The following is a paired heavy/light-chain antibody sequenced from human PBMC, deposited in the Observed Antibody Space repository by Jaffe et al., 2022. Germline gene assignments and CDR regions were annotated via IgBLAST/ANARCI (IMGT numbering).Heavy chain of an antibody. V-gene: IGHV3-48*01. CDR1: GFTFSSYN. Sequence: EAHLVESGGALVQPGGSLKLSCAASGFTFSSYNMNWVRQAPGRGLEWVSYIQNDGRTIYYADSVKGRFTISRDDAKSSLSLQMNGLRVEDTAIYYCARGSYASAWFEGSWGRGTLVTVSS. CDR2: IQNDGRTI. J-gene: IGHJ4*02. D-gene: IGHD6-19*01. CDR3: ARGSYASAWFEGS.
Light chain of an antibody. CDR3: QKYLSAPFT. CDR1: QDTNIY. CDR2: AAS. Sequence: DIQMTQSPSSLSASVGDRVTITCRASQDTNIYLAWIQHKPGRVPKLLISAASTLQSGVPSRFSGTGSGTDFTLTISSLQPEDVATYYCQKYLSAPFTFGPGTRVDLK. J-gene: IGKJ3*01. V-gene: IGKV1-27*01.